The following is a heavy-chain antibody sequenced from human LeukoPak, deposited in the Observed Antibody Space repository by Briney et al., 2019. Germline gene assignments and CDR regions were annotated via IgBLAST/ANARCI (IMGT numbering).Heavy chain of an antibody. CDR2: ISGSGGST. Sequence: GGSLRLSCAASGFTFSSYAMSWVRQAPGKGLEWVSAISGSGGSTYYADSVKGRFTISRDNSKDTLYLQMDSLRAEDTAVYYCARNENSGWGYFDYWGQGTLVTVSS. J-gene: IGHJ4*02. CDR3: ARNENSGWGYFDY. CDR1: GFTFSSYA. V-gene: IGHV3-23*01. D-gene: IGHD5-12*01.